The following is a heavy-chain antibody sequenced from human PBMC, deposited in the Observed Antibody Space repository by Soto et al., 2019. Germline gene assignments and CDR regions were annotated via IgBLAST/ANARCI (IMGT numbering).Heavy chain of an antibody. J-gene: IGHJ6*02. CDR2: ISAYSGNT. Sequence: ASVKVSCKTSGYSFTSYGINWVRQAPGQGLEWMGWISAYSGNTHYAQKLQGRVTMTTDTSTSTAFMELRSLRPDDTAVYYCARDPITIFGVIIITYYGMDVWGQGTTVTVSS. CDR3: ARDPITIFGVIIITYYGMDV. V-gene: IGHV1-18*04. D-gene: IGHD3-3*01. CDR1: GYSFTSYG.